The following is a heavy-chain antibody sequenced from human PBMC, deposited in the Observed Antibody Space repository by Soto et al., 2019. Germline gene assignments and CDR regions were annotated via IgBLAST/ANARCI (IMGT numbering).Heavy chain of an antibody. CDR1: GDSISSFY. D-gene: IGHD4-4*01. J-gene: IGHJ6*02. Sequence: PSETLSLTCTVSGDSISSFYWTWIRQPPGKGLEWVGYIFSSGSTNYNPSLKSRVTISVDTSENQFSLKLSSVTAADTAVYYCARARLQWRNYYYYGMDVWGQGTTVTVSS. CDR3: ARARLQWRNYYYYGMDV. CDR2: IFSSGST. V-gene: IGHV4-59*12.